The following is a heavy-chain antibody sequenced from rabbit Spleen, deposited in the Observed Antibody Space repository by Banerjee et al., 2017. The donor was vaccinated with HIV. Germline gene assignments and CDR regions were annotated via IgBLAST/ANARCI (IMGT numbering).Heavy chain of an antibody. D-gene: IGHD8-1*01. Sequence: QSLEESGGDLVKPGASLTLTCTASGFSFSSSYWMCWVRQAPGKGLEWIACIYAGSSGTTYYASWAKGRFTISSHNAQNTLYLQLNSLTAADTATYFCARRGLVVVIGYFNLWGPGTLVTVS. CDR2: IYAGSSGTT. J-gene: IGHJ4*01. V-gene: IGHV1S40*01. CDR3: ARRGLVVVIGYFNL. CDR1: GFSFSSSYW.